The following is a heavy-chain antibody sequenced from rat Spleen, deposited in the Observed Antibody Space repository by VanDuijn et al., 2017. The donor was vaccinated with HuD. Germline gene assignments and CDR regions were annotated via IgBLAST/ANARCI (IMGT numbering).Heavy chain of an antibody. Sequence: EVQLVESGGGLVQPRRSMKLSCAASGFSFSNYYMAWVRQAPAKGLEWVASITTGGGNTYYRDSVKGRFTISRDNAKSTLYLQTDSLRSEDTATYYCARHLYILWISPFDYWGQGVMVTVSS. D-gene: IGHD1-9*01. CDR1: GFSFSNYY. J-gene: IGHJ2*01. V-gene: IGHV5-25*01. CDR2: ITTGGGNT. CDR3: ARHLYILWISPFDY.